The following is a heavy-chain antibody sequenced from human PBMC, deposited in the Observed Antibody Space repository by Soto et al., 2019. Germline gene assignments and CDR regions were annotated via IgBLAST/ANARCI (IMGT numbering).Heavy chain of an antibody. Sequence: GASVKVSCKASGYIFTGYYMHWVRQAPGQGLEWMGWINPNSGDNNYTQKFQGWVTMTRDTSISTAYMELSRLRSDDTAVYYCATSRISIAVAGETEYYFDYWGQGTPVTVSS. V-gene: IGHV1-2*04. J-gene: IGHJ4*02. CDR3: ATSRISIAVAGETEYYFDY. CDR1: GYIFTGYY. D-gene: IGHD6-19*01. CDR2: INPNSGDN.